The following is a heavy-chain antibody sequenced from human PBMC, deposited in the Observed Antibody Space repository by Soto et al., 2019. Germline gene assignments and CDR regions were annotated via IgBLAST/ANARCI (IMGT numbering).Heavy chain of an antibody. CDR3: ARDRGEMSTIDAFDI. Sequence: GGSLRLSCAASGFTFSSYGMHWVRQAPGKGLEWVAVIWNDGSNKYYADSVKGRITIYRDNYKNTLYLKMNSLGAEDTAVYYCARDRGEMSTIDAFDIWGQGTMVTVSS. CDR2: IWNDGSNK. J-gene: IGHJ3*02. CDR1: GFTFSSYG. D-gene: IGHD3-10*01. V-gene: IGHV3-33*01.